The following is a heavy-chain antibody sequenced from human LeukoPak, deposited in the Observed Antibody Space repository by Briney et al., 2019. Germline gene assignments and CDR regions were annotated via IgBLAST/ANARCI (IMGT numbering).Heavy chain of an antibody. CDR1: GFTFSSYW. V-gene: IGHV3-74*01. CDR3: AISRYSGTSLDY. Sequence: GGSLRLSCAASGFTFSSYWMHWVRQAPGKGLVWVSRITSDGGTTTYADSVTGRFTISRDNAKSTLYPPMNSLRIEDTAVSYCAISRYSGTSLDYWGQGSLVTVPS. CDR2: ITSDGGTT. D-gene: IGHD1-26*01. J-gene: IGHJ4*02.